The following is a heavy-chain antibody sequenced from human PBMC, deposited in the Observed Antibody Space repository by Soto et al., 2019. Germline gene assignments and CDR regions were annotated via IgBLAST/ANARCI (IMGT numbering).Heavy chain of an antibody. CDR1: GGSISIFTYY. CDR2: VYYNENT. Sequence: SETLSLTCSVSGGSISIFTYYWGWIRQPPGKGLEWIGTVYYNENTYYNPSLKSRVTITVDTAKNQFSLNLRSVTAADTAMYFSATRARHYGSPGWFDPSGPGTLVTVSS. CDR3: ATRARHYGSPGWFDP. D-gene: IGHD3-16*01. V-gene: IGHV4-39*01. J-gene: IGHJ5*02.